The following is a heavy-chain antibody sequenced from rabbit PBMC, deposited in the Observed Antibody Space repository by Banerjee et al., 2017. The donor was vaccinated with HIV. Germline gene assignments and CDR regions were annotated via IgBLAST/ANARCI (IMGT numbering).Heavy chain of an antibody. J-gene: IGHJ5*01. V-gene: IGHV1S45*01. CDR1: GFSFSSSYW. Sequence: QEQLEESGGDLVKPEGSLTITCTASGFSFSSSYWICWVRQAPGKGLEWIACIYADSSGSTYYASWAKGRFTISKTSSTTVTLQMTSLTAADTATYFCASSYTTAAYFDWLDLWGQGTLVTVS. D-gene: IGHD1-1*01. CDR3: ASSYTTAAYFDWLDL. CDR2: IYADSSGST.